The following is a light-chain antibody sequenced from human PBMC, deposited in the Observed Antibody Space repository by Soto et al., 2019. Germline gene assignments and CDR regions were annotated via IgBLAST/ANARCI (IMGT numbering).Light chain of an antibody. CDR2: GAS. J-gene: IGKJ3*01. V-gene: IGKV1-9*01. CDR1: QDITYY. Sequence: DIQLTQSPSFLSASVGDRVTITCRASQDITYYLAWYQQKPGKAPKLLIFGASTLQSGVPSRFSGSGSGTEFTLTISSLQPEDFATYYCQPLNIYSMFTFGPGTKVDIK. CDR3: QPLNIYSMFT.